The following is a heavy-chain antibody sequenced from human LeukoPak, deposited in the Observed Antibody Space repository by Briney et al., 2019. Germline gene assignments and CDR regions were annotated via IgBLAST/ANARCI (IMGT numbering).Heavy chain of an antibody. CDR3: ARSGFGATNIYSYFDY. D-gene: IGHD1-26*01. CDR2: IYYSGNT. V-gene: IGHV4-39*07. Sequence: KSSETLSLTCTVSGDSISSSNYYWGWIRQPPGKGLEWIGTIYYSGNTYYNPSLKSRVTISVDTSKNQFSLKLSSVAAADTAVYYCARSGFGATNIYSYFDYWGQGTLVTVSS. J-gene: IGHJ4*02. CDR1: GDSISSSNYY.